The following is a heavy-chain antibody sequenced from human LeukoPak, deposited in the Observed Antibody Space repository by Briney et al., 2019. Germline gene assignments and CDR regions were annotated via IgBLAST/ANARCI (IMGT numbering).Heavy chain of an antibody. CDR1: GGSISSGSYY. CDR2: IYTSGST. Sequence: SETLSLTCTVSGGSISSGSYYWSWIRQPAGKGLEWIGRIYTSGSTNYNPSLKSRVTISVDTSKNQFSLKLSSVTAADTAVYYCARERGDCGGDCYYYYYYYMDVWGKGTTVTISS. D-gene: IGHD2-21*02. J-gene: IGHJ6*03. CDR3: ARERGDCGGDCYYYYYYYMDV. V-gene: IGHV4-61*02.